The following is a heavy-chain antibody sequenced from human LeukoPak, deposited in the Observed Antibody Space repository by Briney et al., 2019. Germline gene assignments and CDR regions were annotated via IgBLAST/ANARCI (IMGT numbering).Heavy chain of an antibody. Sequence: ASGKVSCKAAGYTFTGNNMHWWRQPPGQGLEWMGWINPNSGGTNYAQKFQGRVTMTRDTSISTAYMELSRLRSDDTAVYYCARDTGDTYNWFDPWGQGTLVTVSS. CDR2: INPNSGGT. V-gene: IGHV1-2*02. D-gene: IGHD3-16*01. J-gene: IGHJ5*02. CDR1: GYTFTGNN. CDR3: ARDTGDTYNWFDP.